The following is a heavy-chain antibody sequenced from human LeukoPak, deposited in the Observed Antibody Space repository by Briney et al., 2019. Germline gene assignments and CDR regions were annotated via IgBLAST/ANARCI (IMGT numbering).Heavy chain of an antibody. Sequence: RASVKVSCKASGYTFTGYYMHWVRQAPGQGLEWMGWINPNSGGTNYAQKLQGRVTMTTDTSTSTAYMELRSLRSDDTAVYYCARGGGYCSSTSCYTGLIRGWFDPWGQGTLVTVSS. J-gene: IGHJ5*02. CDR2: INPNSGGT. D-gene: IGHD2-2*02. CDR1: GYTFTGYY. CDR3: ARGGGYCSSTSCYTGLIRGWFDP. V-gene: IGHV1-2*02.